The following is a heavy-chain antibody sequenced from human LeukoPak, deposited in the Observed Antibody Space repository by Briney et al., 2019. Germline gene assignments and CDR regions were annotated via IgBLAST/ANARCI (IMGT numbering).Heavy chain of an antibody. V-gene: IGHV4-61*02. Sequence: SQTLSLTCTVSGGSISSGSSYWSWIRQPAGKGLEWIGRIYTSGSTTYNPSLKSRVSVSVDTSKNQFSLKLSSVTAADTAVYYCARGKVVAGTPGQNSWDSWGQGTLVTVSS. CDR3: ARGKVVAGTPGQNSWDS. D-gene: IGHD6-19*01. CDR2: IYTSGST. CDR1: GGSISSGSSY. J-gene: IGHJ4*02.